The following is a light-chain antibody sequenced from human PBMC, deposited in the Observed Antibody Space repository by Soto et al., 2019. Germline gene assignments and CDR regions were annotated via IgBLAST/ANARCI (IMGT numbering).Light chain of an antibody. CDR3: QQNYSSPRT. V-gene: IGKV3D-7*01. Sequence: EIVGTKCAITLTQSPGERATLSCRASQTVSSSFLAWYQQKPGQAPSLLIYGASTRATGIPARFSGSGSGTEFTLTISSLQPEDFAIYYCQQNYSSPRTFGQGTKVDI. CDR2: GAS. J-gene: IGKJ1*01. CDR1: QTVSSSF.